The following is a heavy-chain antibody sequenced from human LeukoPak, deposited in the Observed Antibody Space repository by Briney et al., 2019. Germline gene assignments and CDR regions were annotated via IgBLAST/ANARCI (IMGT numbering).Heavy chain of an antibody. J-gene: IGHJ4*02. Sequence: GGSLRLSCAASGFTFSTYSMNWVRQAPGKGLEWVSYISSGSSTIYYADSVKGRFTISRDNAKNSLFLQMNSLRAEDTAVYYCARDPRMYYDFPGFWGQGTLVTVSS. CDR1: GFTFSTYS. V-gene: IGHV3-48*01. CDR3: ARDPRMYYDFPGF. CDR2: ISSGSSTI. D-gene: IGHD3-3*01.